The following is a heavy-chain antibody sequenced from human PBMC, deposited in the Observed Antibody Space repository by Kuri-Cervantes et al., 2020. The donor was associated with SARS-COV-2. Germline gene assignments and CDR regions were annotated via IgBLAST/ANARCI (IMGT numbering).Heavy chain of an antibody. V-gene: IGHV4-59*11. CDR1: GCSISSHY. J-gene: IGHJ4*02. D-gene: IGHD3-22*01. CDR3: ARDPNYYDSSGYYYFDY. CDR2: IYYSGST. Sequence: GSLRLSCTVSGCSISSHYWSWIRQPPGKGLEWIGYIYYSGSTNYNPSLKSRVTISVDTSKNQFSLKLSSVTAADTAVYYCARDPNYYDSSGYYYFDYWGQGTLVTVSS.